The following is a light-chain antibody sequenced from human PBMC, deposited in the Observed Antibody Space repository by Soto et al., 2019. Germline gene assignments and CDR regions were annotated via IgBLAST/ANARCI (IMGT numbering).Light chain of an antibody. J-gene: IGLJ2*01. Sequence: HSVLTQPPSASGTPGQRVTISCSGSSSNIASNNVNWYQQLPGAAPKLLIYGNNQWPSGVPDRFSGSKSGTSASLAISGLQSEDEADYYCAAWDDSLNGVVFGGGTKLTVL. CDR2: GNN. CDR1: SSNIASNN. CDR3: AAWDDSLNGVV. V-gene: IGLV1-44*01.